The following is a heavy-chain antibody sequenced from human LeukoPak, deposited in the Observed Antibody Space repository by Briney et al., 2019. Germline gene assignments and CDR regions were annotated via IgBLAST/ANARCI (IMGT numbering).Heavy chain of an antibody. J-gene: IGHJ4*02. D-gene: IGHD6-19*01. V-gene: IGHV3-7*01. Sequence: GRTLRISCAVSCFTFGNYWKSWVSQVLGEGPEGVANIKQDGSEKYYVDSVKGRFTISRDNAKNSLYLQMNSLRAEDTAVYYCARDSYDGWYDYWGQGTLVTVSS. CDR3: ARDSYDGWYDY. CDR1: CFTFGNYW. CDR2: IKQDGSEK.